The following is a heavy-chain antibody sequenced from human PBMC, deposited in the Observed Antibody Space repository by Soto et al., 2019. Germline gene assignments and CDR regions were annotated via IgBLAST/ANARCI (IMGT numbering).Heavy chain of an antibody. V-gene: IGHV4-61*01. CDR2: IYNSGST. Sequence: SETLSLTCTVSGGSVSSGSYYWSWIRQPPGKGLEWIGCIYNSGSTNYNPSLKSRVTISVDTSKNQFSLKLSSVTAADTAMYYCARLDTDIVAKTYGMDVWGQGTTVTVSS. J-gene: IGHJ6*02. D-gene: IGHD5-12*01. CDR1: GGSVSSGSYY. CDR3: ARLDTDIVAKTYGMDV.